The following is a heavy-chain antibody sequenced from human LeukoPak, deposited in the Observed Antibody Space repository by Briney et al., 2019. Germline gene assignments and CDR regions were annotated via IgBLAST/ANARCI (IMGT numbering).Heavy chain of an antibody. CDR2: IKSKTDGGTT. V-gene: IGHV3-15*01. J-gene: IGHJ4*02. D-gene: IGHD3-10*01. CDR1: GFTFSNAW. Sequence: GGSLRLSCPASGFTFSNAWMSWVRQAPGKGLDWVGRIKSKTDGGTTDYAAPVKGRFTISRDDSKNTLYLQMNSLKTEDTAVYYCTTPQYYYGSGSYYKNYFDYWGQGTLVTVSS. CDR3: TTPQYYYGSGSYYKNYFDY.